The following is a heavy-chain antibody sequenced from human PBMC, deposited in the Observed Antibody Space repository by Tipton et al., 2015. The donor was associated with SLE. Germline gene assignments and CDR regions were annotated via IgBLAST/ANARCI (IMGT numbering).Heavy chain of an antibody. CDR1: GGSVNNNY. D-gene: IGHD3-22*01. Sequence: TLSLTCTVSGGSVNNNYWRWIRQPPGKGLEWIGYIYHSGSTYYNPSLKSRVTISIDRSKNQFSLNLSSVTAADTDIYYCARLSTMSNLHFDYWGQGALVTVSS. CDR2: IYHSGST. V-gene: IGHV4-59*02. CDR3: ARLSTMSNLHFDY. J-gene: IGHJ4*02.